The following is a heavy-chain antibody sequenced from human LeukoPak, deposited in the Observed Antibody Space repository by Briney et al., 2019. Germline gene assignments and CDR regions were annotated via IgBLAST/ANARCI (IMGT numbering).Heavy chain of an antibody. J-gene: IGHJ5*02. V-gene: IGHV4-4*07. CDR2: IYTSGST. CDR1: GGSIRSYY. CDR3: ARAGGFGQGWFDP. Sequence: WETLCLTCTVSGGSIRSYYWSWVRQPPGKGLEWIGRIYTSGSTNYNPSLKSRVTMSVDTSKNQFSLKLSSVTAADTAVYYCARAGGFGQGWFDPWGQGTLVTVSS. D-gene: IGHD3-10*01.